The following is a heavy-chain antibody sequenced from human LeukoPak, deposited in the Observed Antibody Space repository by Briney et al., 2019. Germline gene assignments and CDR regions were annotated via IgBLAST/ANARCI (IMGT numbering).Heavy chain of an antibody. CDR1: GGTFSSYA. V-gene: IGHV1-69*05. CDR2: IIPIFGTA. CDR3: ARRGGSYLDY. J-gene: IGHJ4*02. D-gene: IGHD1-26*01. Sequence: SVKVSCRASGGTFSSYAISWVRQAPGQGLEWMGGIIPIFGTANYAQKFQGRVTMTRDTSTSTVYMELSSLRSEDTAVYYCARRGGSYLDYWGQGTLVTVSS.